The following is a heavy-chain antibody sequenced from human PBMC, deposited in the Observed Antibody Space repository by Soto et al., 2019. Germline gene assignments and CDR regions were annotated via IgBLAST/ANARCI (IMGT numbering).Heavy chain of an antibody. V-gene: IGHV1-69*13. CDR1: GGTFSSYA. CDR2: IIPIFGTA. D-gene: IGHD6-19*01. CDR3: AREGLVGYYFDY. J-gene: IGHJ4*02. Sequence: SVKVSCKASGGTFSSYAISWVRQAPGQGLEWMGGIIPIFGTANYAQKFQGRVTITADESTSTAYMELSSLRSEDTAVYYCAREGLVGYYFDYWGQGTLVTVSS.